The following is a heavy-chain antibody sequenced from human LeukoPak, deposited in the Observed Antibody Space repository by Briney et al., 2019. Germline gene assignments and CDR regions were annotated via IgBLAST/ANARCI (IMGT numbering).Heavy chain of an antibody. CDR2: VNLQGST. Sequence: PSGTLSLTCGVSGGSITNTNYWTWVRQPPGKGLEWIGEVNLQGSTNYNPSLMGRVAIAVDTSENHISLQLTSVTAADTAVYYCARHGDTSGYYYYFDYWGPGTLVTVSS. CDR3: ARHGDTSGYYYYFDY. J-gene: IGHJ4*02. CDR1: GGSITNTNY. D-gene: IGHD3-22*01. V-gene: IGHV4-4*02.